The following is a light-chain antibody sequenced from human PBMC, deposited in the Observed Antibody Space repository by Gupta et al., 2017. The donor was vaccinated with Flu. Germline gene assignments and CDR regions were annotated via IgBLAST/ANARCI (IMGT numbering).Light chain of an antibody. CDR2: SNN. V-gene: IGLV1-44*01. J-gene: IGLJ3*02. Sequence: QSVLTQPPSASGTPGQRVTISCSGSSSNIGSNAVNWYQQLPGTAPKLLVYSNNQRPSGVPERFSGSKSATSASLAISGLQAEDEAEYHCAAWDDSLNGVVFGGGTKLTVL. CDR1: SSNIGSNA. CDR3: AAWDDSLNGVV.